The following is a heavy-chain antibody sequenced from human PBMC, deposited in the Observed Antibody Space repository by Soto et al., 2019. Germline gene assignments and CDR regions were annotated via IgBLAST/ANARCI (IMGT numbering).Heavy chain of an antibody. J-gene: IGHJ4*02. CDR3: ARETYDILTGYYLGNFDY. CDR2: MNPNSGNT. CDR1: GYTFTSYD. D-gene: IGHD3-9*01. Sequence: ASVKVSCKASGYTFTSYDINWVRQATGQGLEWMGWMNPNSGNTGYAQKLQGRVTMTTDTSTSTAYMELRSLRSDDTAVYYCARETYDILTGYYLGNFDYWGQGTLVTVSS. V-gene: IGHV1-8*01.